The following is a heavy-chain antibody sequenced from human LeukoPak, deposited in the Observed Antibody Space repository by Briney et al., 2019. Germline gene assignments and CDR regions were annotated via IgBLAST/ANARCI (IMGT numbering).Heavy chain of an antibody. V-gene: IGHV3-30*04. CDR2: ISYDGNNK. CDR3: ARPPEYYGPGSYYEFDY. J-gene: IGHJ4*02. CDR1: GFTFSSYI. D-gene: IGHD3-10*01. Sequence: GGSLRLSCVASGFTFSSYIMHWVRQAPGKGLEWVAVISYDGNNKYYADSVKGRFPISRDNSKNTLYLQMNSLRAEDTAVYYCARPPEYYGPGSYYEFDYWGRGTLVTVSS.